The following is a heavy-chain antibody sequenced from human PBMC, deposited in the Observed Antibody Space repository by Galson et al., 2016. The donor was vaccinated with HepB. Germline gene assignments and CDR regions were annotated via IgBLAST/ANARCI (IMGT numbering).Heavy chain of an antibody. Sequence: SLRLSCAASGFTFSSYAMSWVRQAPGSGLEWVSSIRGSGGTPHYENSVKGRFTISRDDSKNTLYLQMNSLRAEDTAVYYCANHRTTGYSSGWGGAFDIWGQGTMVTVSS. J-gene: IGHJ3*02. V-gene: IGHV3-23*01. CDR1: GFTFSSYA. CDR3: ANHRTTGYSSGWGGAFDI. D-gene: IGHD6-19*01. CDR2: IRGSGGTP.